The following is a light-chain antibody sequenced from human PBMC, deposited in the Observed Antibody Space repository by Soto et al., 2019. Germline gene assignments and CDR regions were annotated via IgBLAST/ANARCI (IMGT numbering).Light chain of an antibody. CDR3: MRALQTPLT. CDR1: QSLLHSDGYNY. Sequence: DIVMTQSPLSLPVTPGEPASISCRSSQSLLHSDGYNYLDWFLQRPGQSPQLLIYLGSSRASGVHEKFMFRGECTDYTLESSRVGAGDIGDYYCMRALQTPLTFGGVTKVDIK. V-gene: IGKV2-28*01. J-gene: IGKJ4*01. CDR2: LGS.